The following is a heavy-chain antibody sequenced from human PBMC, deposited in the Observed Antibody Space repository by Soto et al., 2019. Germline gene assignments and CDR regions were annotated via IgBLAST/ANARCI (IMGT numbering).Heavy chain of an antibody. CDR2: IIPILGIA. CDR1: GGTFSSYT. CDR3: VRDPPLYGDYYGGWFGN. D-gene: IGHD4-17*01. J-gene: IGHJ4*02. V-gene: IGHV1-69*10. Sequence: ASVKVSCKASGGTFSSYTISWVRQAPGQGLEWMGGIIPILGIANYAQKFQGRVTITADKSTSTAYMELSSLRSEDTAVYYCVRDPPLYGDYYGGWFGNWGQGSLFTVAS.